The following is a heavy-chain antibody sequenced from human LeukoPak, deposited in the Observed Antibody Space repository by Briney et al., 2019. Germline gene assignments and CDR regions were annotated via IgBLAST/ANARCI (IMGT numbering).Heavy chain of an antibody. CDR1: GFTFSSYA. CDR2: ISGSGGST. V-gene: IGHV3-23*01. Sequence: GGSLRLSCAASGFTFSSYAMSWVRQAPGKGLEWVSAISGSGGSTYYADSGKGRFTISRDNSKNTLYLQMNSLRAEDTAVYYCAKGEHIVVVTANPNWFDPWGQGTLVTVSS. D-gene: IGHD2-21*02. CDR3: AKGEHIVVVTANPNWFDP. J-gene: IGHJ5*02.